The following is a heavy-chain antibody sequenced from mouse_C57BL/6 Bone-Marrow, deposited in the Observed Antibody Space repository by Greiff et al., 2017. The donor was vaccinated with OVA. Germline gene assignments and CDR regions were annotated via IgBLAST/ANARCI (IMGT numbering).Heavy chain of an antibody. D-gene: IGHD3-2*02. CDR2: INSDGGST. CDR1: EYEFPSHD. V-gene: IGHV5-2*03. J-gene: IGHJ4*01. CDR3: ARTAQAGPHYYAMDY. Sequence: EVKLVESGGGLVQPGESLKLSCESNEYEFPSHDMSWVRKTPEKRLELVAAINSDGGSTYYPDTMERRFIISRDNTKKTLYLQMSSLRSEDTALYYCARTAQAGPHYYAMDYWGQGTSVTVSS.